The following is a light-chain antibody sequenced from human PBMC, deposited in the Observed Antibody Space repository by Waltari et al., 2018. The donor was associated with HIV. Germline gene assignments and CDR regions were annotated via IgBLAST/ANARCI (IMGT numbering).Light chain of an antibody. J-gene: IGLJ2*01. CDR3: CSYTSSTTRV. Sequence: QSALTQPASVSGSPGQSITISCTGTSSDVGAYNYVPWYQQHPGKAPQLIIYDVSSRPSGVSNRFSGSKSGNTASLTISGLLADDEADYYCCSYTSSTTRVFGGGTELTV. CDR1: SSDVGAYNY. V-gene: IGLV2-14*03. CDR2: DVS.